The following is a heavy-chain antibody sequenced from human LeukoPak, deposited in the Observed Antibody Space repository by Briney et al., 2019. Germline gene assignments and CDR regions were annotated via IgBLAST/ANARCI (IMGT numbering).Heavy chain of an antibody. CDR1: GFTFSSYA. D-gene: IGHD2-2*02. V-gene: IGHV3-23*01. CDR2: ISGSGGTT. CDR3: AKDRGSLYPQSFDY. J-gene: IGHJ4*02. Sequence: GGSLRLSCAASGFTFSSYAMSWVRQAPGKGLEWVSSISGSGGTTYYADSVKGRFTISRDNSNNTLYLQMNGLRAEDTAVYYCAKDRGSLYPQSFDYWGQGTLVTVSS.